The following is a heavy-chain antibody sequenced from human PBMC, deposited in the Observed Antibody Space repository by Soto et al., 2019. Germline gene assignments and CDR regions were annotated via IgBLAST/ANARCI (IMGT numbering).Heavy chain of an antibody. CDR2: IYYSGST. J-gene: IGHJ6*02. Sequence: PSGTLSLPRTVSCGSISSGGYHWGWVRQHPGTGLECIGYIYYSGSTYYNPSLKSRVTISVDTSKNQFSLKLSSVTAADTAVYYCARSPMITFGGANFVMDVWGQGTTVTVSS. V-gene: IGHV4-31*03. D-gene: IGHD3-16*01. CDR1: CGSISSGGYH. CDR3: ARSPMITFGGANFVMDV.